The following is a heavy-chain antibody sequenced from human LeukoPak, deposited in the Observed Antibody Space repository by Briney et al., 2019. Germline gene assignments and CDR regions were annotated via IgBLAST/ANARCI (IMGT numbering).Heavy chain of an antibody. Sequence: GGSLRLSCAASGFTFSSYAMSWVRQAPGKGLEWVSAISGSGGSTYYADSVKGRFTISRDNSKNTLYLQMNSVRAEDTAVYYCAKDRGIAAAGSLDYWGQGTLVTVSS. CDR1: GFTFSSYA. V-gene: IGHV3-23*01. J-gene: IGHJ4*02. D-gene: IGHD6-13*01. CDR3: AKDRGIAAAGSLDY. CDR2: ISGSGGST.